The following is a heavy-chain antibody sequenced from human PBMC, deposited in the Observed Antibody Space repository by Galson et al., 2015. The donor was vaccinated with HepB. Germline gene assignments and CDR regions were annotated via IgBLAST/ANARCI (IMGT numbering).Heavy chain of an antibody. Sequence: SVKVSCKASGYTFTGYYMHWVRQAPGQGLEWMGWINPNSGGTNYAQKFQGWVTMTTDTSISTAYMELSRLRSEDTAVYYCAREGRAAVTNPVDYWGQGTLVTVSS. J-gene: IGHJ4*02. V-gene: IGHV1-2*04. CDR3: AREGRAAVTNPVDY. CDR2: INPNSGGT. D-gene: IGHD6-13*01. CDR1: GYTFTGYY.